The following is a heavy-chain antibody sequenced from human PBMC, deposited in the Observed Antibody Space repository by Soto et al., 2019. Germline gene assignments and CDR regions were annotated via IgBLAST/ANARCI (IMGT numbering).Heavy chain of an antibody. J-gene: IGHJ4*02. V-gene: IGHV3-30-3*01. CDR3: ARDPYFDYMYGTPDY. D-gene: IGHD3-16*01. CDR2: ISNDGSQT. Sequence: VHLAESGGDGVQPGRSLRLSWAASGFIFRSFALHWVRQTPDKGLEWVAFISNDGSQTYYADSVKGRFTISRDNSNNSLTLQMDRLRPEETARYYCARDPYFDYMYGTPDYWGQGTLVAVSS. CDR1: GFIFRSFA.